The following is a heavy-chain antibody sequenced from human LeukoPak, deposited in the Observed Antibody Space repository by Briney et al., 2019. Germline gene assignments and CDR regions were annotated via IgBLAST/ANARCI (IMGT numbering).Heavy chain of an antibody. CDR3: ARESGVHDYGGNSWPFDS. V-gene: IGHV1-69*13. D-gene: IGHD4-23*01. CDR1: GGTFSNYA. Sequence: SVKVSCKASGGTFSNYAISWVRQAPGQGLEWMGGVIPILGTTNYAQKFQGRVKITADESTATAYMELSSLRSEDTAVYYCARESGVHDYGGNSWPFDSWGQGTLVTVSS. CDR2: VIPILGTT. J-gene: IGHJ4*02.